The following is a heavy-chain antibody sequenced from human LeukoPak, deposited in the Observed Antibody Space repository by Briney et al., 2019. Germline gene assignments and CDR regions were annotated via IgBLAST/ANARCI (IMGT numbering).Heavy chain of an antibody. CDR2: IYPDDSDA. D-gene: IGHD6-13*01. Sequence: GESLKISCKASGYSFTNYWIGWVRRMPGKGLEWMGIIYPDDSDARHSSSFQGQVTISADKSISTAYLQWSSLKASDTAMYFCARPDSSSWHFDYWGQGTLVTVSS. V-gene: IGHV5-51*01. J-gene: IGHJ4*02. CDR3: ARPDSSSWHFDY. CDR1: GYSFTNYW.